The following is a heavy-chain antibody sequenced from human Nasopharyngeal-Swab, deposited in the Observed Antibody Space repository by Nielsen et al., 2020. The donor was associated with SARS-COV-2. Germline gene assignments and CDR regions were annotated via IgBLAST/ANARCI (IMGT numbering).Heavy chain of an antibody. CDR1: GFTFGTYS. J-gene: IGHJ3*02. D-gene: IGHD1-26*01. CDR3: ARSVGSFYGQGAFDI. Sequence: GESLKISCAASGFTFGTYSMNWVRQAPGKGLEWVSSISGSSSYIYYADSVKGRFTISRDNAKNSLYLQMNSLRAEDTGVYYCARSVGSFYGQGAFDIWGQGTMVTVSS. CDR2: ISGSSSYI. V-gene: IGHV3-21*03.